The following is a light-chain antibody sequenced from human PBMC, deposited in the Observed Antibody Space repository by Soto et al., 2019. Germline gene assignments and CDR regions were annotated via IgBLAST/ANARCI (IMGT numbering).Light chain of an antibody. CDR1: QSISVW. J-gene: IGKJ4*01. V-gene: IGKV1-5*03. Sequence: DIQMTQSPSTLSASVGDRVTITCRASQSISVWLAWYQQKPGKAPKLLIYRTSSLESGVASRFSGSGSGTEFTXTISSLQPDDFATYYCQQYSIYPITFGGGTKVEIK. CDR3: QQYSIYPIT. CDR2: RTS.